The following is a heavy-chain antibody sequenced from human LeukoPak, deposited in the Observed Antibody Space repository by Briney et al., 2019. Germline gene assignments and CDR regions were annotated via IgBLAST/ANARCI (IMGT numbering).Heavy chain of an antibody. J-gene: IGHJ4*01. Sequence: GGSLRLSCAASGFTFSNYAMSWVRQAPGKGLEWVSAISGSGGSTYYADSVKGRFTISRDNAKNSLYLRMNSLRADDTAIYYCVKDSEATFDYWGHGTLVTVSS. V-gene: IGHV3-23*01. CDR2: ISGSGGST. CDR1: GFTFSNYA. CDR3: VKDSEATFDY.